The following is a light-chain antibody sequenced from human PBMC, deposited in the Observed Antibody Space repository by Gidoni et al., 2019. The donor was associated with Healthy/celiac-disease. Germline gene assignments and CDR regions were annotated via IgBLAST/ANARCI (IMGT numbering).Light chain of an antibody. CDR2: AAS. V-gene: IGKV1-39*01. CDR3: QQSYSTPRVT. CDR1: QSISSY. Sequence: DIQMTQSPSSLSASVGDRVTITGRASQSISSYLNWYQQKPGKAPTLLIYAASSLQSGVPSRFSGSGSGTDFTLTISSLQPEDFATYYCQQSYSTPRVTFGQGTKLEIK. J-gene: IGKJ2*01.